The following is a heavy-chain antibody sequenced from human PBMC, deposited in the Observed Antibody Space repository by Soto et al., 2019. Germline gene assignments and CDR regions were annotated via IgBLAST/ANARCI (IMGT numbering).Heavy chain of an antibody. V-gene: IGHV3-21*01. Sequence: PGVSLRLSCAASGFTFSSYSMNWVRQAPGKGLEWVSSISSSSSYIYYADSVKGRFTISRDNAKNSLYLQMNSLRAEDTAVYYCARGRILSPIPYGMDVWGQGTTVTV. CDR2: ISSSSSYI. CDR3: ARGRILSPIPYGMDV. CDR1: GFTFSSYS. D-gene: IGHD3-9*01. J-gene: IGHJ6*02.